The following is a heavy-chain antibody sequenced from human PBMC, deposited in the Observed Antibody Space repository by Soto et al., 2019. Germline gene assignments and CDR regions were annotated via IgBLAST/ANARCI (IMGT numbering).Heavy chain of an antibody. J-gene: IGHJ6*02. V-gene: IGHV4-4*02. CDR1: GDSISSSYW. Sequence: PSETLSLTCAVSGDSISSSYWWSWVRQPPGKGLEWIGEIYHSGSTNYNPSLKRRVTISVDKSKNQFSLKLSSVTAADTAVYYCASCTGGSGSYYTPDYYYGMDVWGQGTTVTVSS. D-gene: IGHD3-10*01. CDR2: IYHSGST. CDR3: ASCTGGSGSYYTPDYYYGMDV.